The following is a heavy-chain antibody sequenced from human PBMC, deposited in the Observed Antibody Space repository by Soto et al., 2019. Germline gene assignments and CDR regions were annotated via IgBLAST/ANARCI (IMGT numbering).Heavy chain of an antibody. CDR3: ASHYGDNASFDY. J-gene: IGHJ4*02. Sequence: QVQLQQWGAGLLKPSETLSLTCAVYGGSFSGYYWSWIRQPPGKGLEWIGEINHSGSTNYNPSLKSRVTISVDTSKNQFSLKLSSVTAADTAVYYCASHYGDNASFDYWGQGTLVTVSS. D-gene: IGHD4-17*01. CDR2: INHSGST. CDR1: GGSFSGYY. V-gene: IGHV4-34*01.